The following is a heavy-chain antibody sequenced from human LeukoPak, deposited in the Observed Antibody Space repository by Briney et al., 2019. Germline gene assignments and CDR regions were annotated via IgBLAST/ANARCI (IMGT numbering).Heavy chain of an antibody. Sequence: ASVKVSCKASGYTFTSYGISWVRQAPGQGLEWMGWISAYNGNTNYEQKFQGRVTMTTDTSTSTAYMELRSLRSDDTAVYCCARVESLYGGNLAAAFDIWGQGTMVTVSS. J-gene: IGHJ3*02. CDR1: GYTFTSYG. D-gene: IGHD4-23*01. CDR3: ARVESLYGGNLAAAFDI. V-gene: IGHV1-18*01. CDR2: ISAYNGNT.